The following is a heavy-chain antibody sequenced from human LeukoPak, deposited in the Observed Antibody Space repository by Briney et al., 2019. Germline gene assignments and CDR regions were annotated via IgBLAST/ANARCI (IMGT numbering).Heavy chain of an antibody. V-gene: IGHV4-61*02. CDR1: GDSISSGSYY. Sequence: PSETLSLTCTVSGDSISSGSYYWTWIRQPAGKGLEWIGRIYTSGTTKYNSSLKSRVTISVDTSKNQFSLKLNSVTAADTAVYYCARDIGGAGYWGQGTLVTVSS. CDR3: ARDIGGAGY. D-gene: IGHD6-19*01. J-gene: IGHJ4*02. CDR2: IYTSGTT.